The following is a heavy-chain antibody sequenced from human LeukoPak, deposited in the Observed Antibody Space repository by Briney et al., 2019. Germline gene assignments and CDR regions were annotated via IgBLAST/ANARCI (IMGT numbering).Heavy chain of an antibody. J-gene: IGHJ6*03. CDR2: IYSGGST. V-gene: IGHV3-53*01. D-gene: IGHD6-19*01. Sequence: ETLSLTCAVYGGSFSGYYWSWVRQAPGKGLEWISVIYSGGSTYYADSVKGRFTISRDDSKNTLYLQMNSLRAEDTAIYYCARAQWRTYSYYYMDVWGKGTTVTVSS. CDR1: GGSFSGYY. CDR3: ARAQWRTYSYYYMDV.